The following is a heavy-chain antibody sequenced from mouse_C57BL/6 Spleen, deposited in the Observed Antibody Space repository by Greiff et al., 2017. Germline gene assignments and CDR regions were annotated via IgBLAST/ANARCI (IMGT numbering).Heavy chain of an antibody. Sequence: EVKLQESGGGLVKPGGSLKLSCAASGFTFSDYGMHWVRQAPEKGLEWVAYISSGSSTIYYADTVKGRFTISRDNAKNTLFLQMTSLRSEDTAMYYCARSGTHYSMDYWGQGTSVTVSA. CDR3: ARSGTHYSMDY. CDR2: ISSGSSTI. J-gene: IGHJ4*01. D-gene: IGHD4-1*01. V-gene: IGHV5-17*01. CDR1: GFTFSDYG.